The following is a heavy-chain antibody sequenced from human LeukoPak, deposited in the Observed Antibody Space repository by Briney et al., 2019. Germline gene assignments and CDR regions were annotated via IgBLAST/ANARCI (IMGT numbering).Heavy chain of an antibody. D-gene: IGHD6-25*01. J-gene: IGHJ6*02. V-gene: IGHV3-48*03. Sequence: PGGSLRLSCAASGFTFSSYEMNWVRQAPGKGLEWVSYISSSGSTIYYAASVKGRFTISRDNAKNSLYLQMNSLRAEDTAVYYCARDAANGYDYYGMDVWGQGTTVTVSS. CDR2: ISSSGSTI. CDR3: ARDAANGYDYYGMDV. CDR1: GFTFSSYE.